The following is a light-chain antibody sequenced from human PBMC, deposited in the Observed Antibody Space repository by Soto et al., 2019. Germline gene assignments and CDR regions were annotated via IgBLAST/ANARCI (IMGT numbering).Light chain of an antibody. V-gene: IGKV3-15*01. CDR3: QQRGKWPST. J-gene: IGKJ2*02. Sequence: EIVMTQSPATLSVSPGGRATLSCRASQSVDINLAWYQQRPGQSPRLLVYGAFTRATGLPARFSGRGSGTEFTLTISSLQFEDFAVYYCQQRGKWPSTFGPGTKVEMK. CDR2: GAF. CDR1: QSVDIN.